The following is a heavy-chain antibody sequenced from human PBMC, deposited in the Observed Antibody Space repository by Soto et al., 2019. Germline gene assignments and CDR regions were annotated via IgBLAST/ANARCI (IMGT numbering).Heavy chain of an antibody. Sequence: QVQLVQSGAEVKKPGSSVKVSCKASGGTFSSYAISWVRQDPGQGLEWMGGIIPIFGTANYAQKFQGRVTITADESTSTAYMELSSLRSEDTAVYYCARDLGVSRRRPDNWFDPWGQATLVTVSS. CDR2: IIPIFGTA. D-gene: IGHD3-16*01. CDR1: GGTFSSYA. J-gene: IGHJ5*02. V-gene: IGHV1-69*01. CDR3: ARDLGVSRRRPDNWFDP.